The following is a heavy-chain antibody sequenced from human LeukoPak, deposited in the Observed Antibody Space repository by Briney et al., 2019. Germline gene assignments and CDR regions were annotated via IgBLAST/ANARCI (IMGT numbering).Heavy chain of an antibody. CDR2: ISSSGGST. D-gene: IGHD6-19*01. J-gene: IGHJ4*02. V-gene: IGHV3-64D*06. CDR1: GFTFSTYA. Sequence: PGGSLRLSCSASGFTFSTYAMHWVRQAPGKGLEYVSAISSSGGSTYYADSVKGRFTISRDNSKNTLYLQMSSLRPEDTALYYCVKDLAAYSGAYRTDYWGQGALVTVST. CDR3: VKDLAAYSGAYRTDY.